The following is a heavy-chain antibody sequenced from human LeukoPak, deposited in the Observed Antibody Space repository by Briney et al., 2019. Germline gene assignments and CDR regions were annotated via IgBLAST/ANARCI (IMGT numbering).Heavy chain of an antibody. J-gene: IGHJ3*02. D-gene: IGHD3-3*01. CDR2: ISGSGGST. Sequence: PGGSLRLSCAACGFTFSSYAMSGVGQARGKGLEGVSAISGSGGSTYYADSVKGRFTISRDNSKNTLYLQMNSLRAEDTAVYYCAKPGDFWSGFLAAFDIWGQGTMVTVSS. CDR1: GFTFSSYA. V-gene: IGHV3-23*01. CDR3: AKPGDFWSGFLAAFDI.